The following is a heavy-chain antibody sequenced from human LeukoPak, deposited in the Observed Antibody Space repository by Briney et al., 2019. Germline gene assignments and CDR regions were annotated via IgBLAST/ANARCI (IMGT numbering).Heavy chain of an antibody. CDR2: ISTSSSII. V-gene: IGHV3-48*02. CDR3: ARGMRPGGLVRALDV. J-gene: IGHJ6*02. CDR1: GFTFSSYS. Sequence: GGSLRLSCAASGFTFSSYSMNWVRQAPGKGLEWGSYISTSSSIIYYADSVRGRFTISRDNAKNSLYLQMNSLRDEDTAVYYCARGMRPGGLVRALDVWGRGTTVTVSS. D-gene: IGHD3-10*01.